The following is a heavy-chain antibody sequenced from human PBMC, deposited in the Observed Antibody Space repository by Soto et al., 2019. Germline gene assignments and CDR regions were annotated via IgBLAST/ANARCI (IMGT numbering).Heavy chain of an antibody. Sequence: GGSLRLSCAASGFTFSDYYMSWIRQAPGKGLEWVSYISSSSSYTNYADSVKGRFTISRDNAKNSLYLQMNSLRAEDTAVYYCASISSGWQNYYFDYWGQGTLVTVSS. CDR2: ISSSSSYT. CDR3: ASISSGWQNYYFDY. CDR1: GFTFSDYY. J-gene: IGHJ4*02. D-gene: IGHD6-19*01. V-gene: IGHV3-11*06.